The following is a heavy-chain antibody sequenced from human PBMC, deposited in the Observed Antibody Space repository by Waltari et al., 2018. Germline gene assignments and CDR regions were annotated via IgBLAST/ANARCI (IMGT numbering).Heavy chain of an antibody. CDR3: ARDNGYCSYSNCPSWFDP. V-gene: IGHV1-69*08. D-gene: IGHD2-2*03. Sequence: QVQLVQSGAEVKKPGSSVKVSCRTSGGSFTTYAITWLRQAPGQGLEWMGGIIPVLDTTTEARKFRGRVTITADKSTNTAYMELSSLTSDDTAVYYCARDNGYCSYSNCPSWFDPWGQGTLVTVSS. CDR1: GGSFTTYA. CDR2: IIPVLDTT. J-gene: IGHJ5*01.